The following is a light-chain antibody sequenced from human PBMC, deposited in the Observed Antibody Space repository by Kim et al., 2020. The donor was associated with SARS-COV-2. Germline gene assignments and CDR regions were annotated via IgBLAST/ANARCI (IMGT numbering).Light chain of an antibody. CDR2: RNN. CDR3: SAWDSGLSAWV. CDR1: SKNVGDQG. V-gene: IGLV10-54*01. J-gene: IGLJ3*02. Sequence: RQTATLTCTGNSKNVGDQGAAWLQQHQGHPPKLLSYRNNNRPSGISERLSASRSGNTASLTITGLQPEDEADYYCSAWDSGLSAWVFGGGTQLTVL.